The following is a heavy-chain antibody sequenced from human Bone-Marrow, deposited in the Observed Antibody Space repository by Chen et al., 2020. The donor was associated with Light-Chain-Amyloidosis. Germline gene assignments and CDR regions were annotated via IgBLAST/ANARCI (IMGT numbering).Heavy chain of an antibody. CDR3: ARRRDGYNFDY. D-gene: IGHD5-12*01. Sequence: GESLXIXCKGSGYTFPNYWIGWVRQMPGKGLEWMGVIYPDDSAARYSPSFEGQVTISADKSITTAYLXWRSLKASDTAMYYCARRRDGYNFDYWGQGTLVTVSS. V-gene: IGHV5-51*01. CDR1: GYTFPNYW. J-gene: IGHJ4*02. CDR2: IYPDDSAA.